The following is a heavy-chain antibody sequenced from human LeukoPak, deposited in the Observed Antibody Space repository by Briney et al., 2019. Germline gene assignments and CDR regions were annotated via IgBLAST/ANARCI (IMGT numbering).Heavy chain of an antibody. D-gene: IGHD4-17*01. J-gene: IGHJ5*02. CDR3: AASTVTPTSGWFDP. V-gene: IGHV4-59*01. CDR2: IYYSGST. Sequence: SETLSLTCTVPGGSISSYYWSWIRQPPGKGLEWIGYIYYSGSTNYNPSLKSRVTISVDTSKNQFSLKLSSVTAADTAVYYCAASTVTPTSGWFDPWGQGTLVTVSS. CDR1: GGSISSYY.